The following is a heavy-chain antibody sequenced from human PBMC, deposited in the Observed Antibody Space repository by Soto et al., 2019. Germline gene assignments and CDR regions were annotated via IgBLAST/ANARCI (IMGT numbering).Heavy chain of an antibody. J-gene: IGHJ4*02. CDR3: ARGYSDVEMATIHFDY. D-gene: IGHD2-21*01. CDR2: IYYSGST. Sequence: SETLSLTCTVSGGSISSGGYYWSWIRQHPGKGLEWIGYIYYSGSTYYNPSLKSRVTISVDTSKNQFSLKLSSVTAADTDVYYCARGYSDVEMATIHFDYWGQGTLVTVSS. CDR1: GGSISSGGYY. V-gene: IGHV4-31*03.